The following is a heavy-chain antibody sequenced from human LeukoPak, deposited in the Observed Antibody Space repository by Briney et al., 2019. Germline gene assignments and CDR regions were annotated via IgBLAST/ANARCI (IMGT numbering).Heavy chain of an antibody. J-gene: IGHJ6*03. CDR1: GGSISSSSYY. V-gene: IGHV4-39*07. D-gene: IGHD3-22*01. CDR3: TRAASSGPLFTYHMDV. Sequence: SETLSLTCTVSGGSISSSSYYWGWIRQPPGKGLEWIGSIHYSGSTYYDPSLKSRVTISVDTSKNQFSLKLTSVTAADTAVYYCTRAASSGPLFTYHMDVWGKGTTVTVSS. CDR2: IHYSGST.